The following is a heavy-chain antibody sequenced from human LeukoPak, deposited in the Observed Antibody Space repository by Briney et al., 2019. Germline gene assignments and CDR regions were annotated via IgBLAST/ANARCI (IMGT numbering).Heavy chain of an antibody. J-gene: IGHJ4*02. D-gene: IGHD3-10*01. CDR2: INPSGGST. V-gene: IGHV1-46*01. Sequence: ASVKVSCKASGYTFTTYYIQWVRQAPGQGLEWMGIINPSGGSTSYAQKFQGRVTMTRDMSTSTVYMELSSLRSEDTAVYYCARGVGELSGGRDFDYWGQGTLVTVSS. CDR1: GYTFTTYY. CDR3: ARGVGELSGGRDFDY.